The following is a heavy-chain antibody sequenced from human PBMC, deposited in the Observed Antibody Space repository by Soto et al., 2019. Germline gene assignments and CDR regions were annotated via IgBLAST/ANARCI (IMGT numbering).Heavy chain of an antibody. CDR2: IYPGDSKT. V-gene: IGHV5-51*01. D-gene: IGHD3-10*01. Sequence: GESLKISCKGSGFSFTTYWIAWVRQMPGKGLEWMGIIYPGDSKTTYSPSFQGQVTISADKSISTAYLQWSSLKASDTAMYYCAGGGVRGVITRTRDYHGMDVLGQGTTVTVSS. CDR3: AGGGVRGVITRTRDYHGMDV. J-gene: IGHJ6*01. CDR1: GFSFTTYW.